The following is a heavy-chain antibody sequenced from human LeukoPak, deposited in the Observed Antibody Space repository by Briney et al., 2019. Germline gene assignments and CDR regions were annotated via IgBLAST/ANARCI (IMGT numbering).Heavy chain of an antibody. V-gene: IGHV3-23*01. J-gene: IGHJ4*02. D-gene: IGHD6-6*01. CDR2: ISGSGGST. CDR3: AKDPVRTARTLWYFDY. CDR1: GFTFSSYA. Sequence: GGSLRLSCAASGFTFSSYAMSWVRQAPGKGLEWVSAISGSGGSTYYADSVKGRVTISRDNSKNTLYLQMNSLRAEDTAVYYCAKDPVRTARTLWYFDYWGQGTLVTVSS.